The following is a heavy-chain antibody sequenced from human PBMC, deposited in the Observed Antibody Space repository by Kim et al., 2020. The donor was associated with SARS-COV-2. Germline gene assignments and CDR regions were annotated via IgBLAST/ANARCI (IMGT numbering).Heavy chain of an antibody. D-gene: IGHD3-10*01. Sequence: GGSLRLSCAASGFTFSDYYMTWVRQAPGKGLEWVSYISSSGSYVNYADSVKGRFTISRDNAKNSLYLQMSSLRAEDTALYYCARVPFGDLSAYYFDLWGQGTLVTLSS. V-gene: IGHV3-11*01. J-gene: IGHJ4*02. CDR2: ISSSGSYV. CDR3: ARVPFGDLSAYYFDL. CDR1: GFTFSDYY.